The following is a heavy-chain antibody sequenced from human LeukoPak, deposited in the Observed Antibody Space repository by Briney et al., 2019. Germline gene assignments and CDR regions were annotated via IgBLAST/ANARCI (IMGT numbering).Heavy chain of an antibody. CDR3: ARGSSRFDC. CDR1: GDSFSSGY. D-gene: IGHD6-13*01. J-gene: IGHJ4*02. V-gene: IGHV4-59*01. Sequence: SETLSLTCTVSGDSFSSGYWSWIRQPPGKGLEWIGYTSYSDSTRYNPSLKSRDTMSIDTSMNQFSLKVTSVTAADTAVYYCARGSSRFDCWGQGTLVTVSS. CDR2: TSYSDST.